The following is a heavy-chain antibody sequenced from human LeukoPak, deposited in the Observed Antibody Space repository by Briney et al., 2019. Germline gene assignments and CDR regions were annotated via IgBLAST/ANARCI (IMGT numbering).Heavy chain of an antibody. Sequence: GASVKVSCKVSGYTLTELSMHWVRQAPGKGLERMGGFDPEDGETIYAQKFQGRVTMTEDTSTDTAYMELSSLRSEDTAVYYCATIAVAGAHYYYGMDVWGQGTTVTVSS. V-gene: IGHV1-24*01. CDR3: ATIAVAGAHYYYGMDV. D-gene: IGHD6-19*01. J-gene: IGHJ6*02. CDR1: GYTLTELS. CDR2: FDPEDGET.